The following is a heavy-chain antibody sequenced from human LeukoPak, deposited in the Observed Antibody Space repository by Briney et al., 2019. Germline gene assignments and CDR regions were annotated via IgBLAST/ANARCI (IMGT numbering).Heavy chain of an antibody. CDR3: ARDGSEDYYDRSGYYTFFDS. CDR2: IYHSGST. D-gene: IGHD3-22*01. CDR1: GGSISSGNW. J-gene: IGHJ4*02. V-gene: IGHV4-4*02. Sequence: PSETLSLTCAVSGGSISSGNWWSWVRQPPGKGLEWIGEIYHSGSTNYNPSLKSRVTISVDKSKNQFSLNLISVTAADTAVYYCARDGSEDYYDRSGYYTFFDSWGQGTLVTVSS.